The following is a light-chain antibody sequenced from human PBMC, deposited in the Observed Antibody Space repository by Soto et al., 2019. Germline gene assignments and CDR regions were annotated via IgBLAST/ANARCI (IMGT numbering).Light chain of an antibody. V-gene: IGKV1-33*01. CDR3: QLYDNLLLT. J-gene: IGKJ4*01. CDR2: VAS. Sequence: DIQMTQSPSSLSSSVGDIFTITCQASQDISNHLNWYQQKPGKAPKLLIYVASNLDTGVPSRFSGSGSGTEFTFTISSLQPEDVATYYCQLYDNLLLTFAGGTKVDIK. CDR1: QDISNH.